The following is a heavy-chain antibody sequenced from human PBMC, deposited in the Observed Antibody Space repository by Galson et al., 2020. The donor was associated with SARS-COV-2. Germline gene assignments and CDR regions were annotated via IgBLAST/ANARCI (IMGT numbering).Heavy chain of an antibody. J-gene: IGHJ2*01. CDR2: VTHSGTI. CDR3: ARPPYCAGDGQCAHWYVDL. Sequence: SETLSLTCAVYGGSFSAYYWTWIRQPPGKGPEWIGEVTHSGTINYNPSLKSRVTISIDTSKNQFSLKLTSVTAADTAVYYCARPPYCAGDGQCAHWYVDLGGRGTAVTVSS. CDR1: GGSFSAYY. V-gene: IGHV4-34*01. D-gene: IGHD2-21*01.